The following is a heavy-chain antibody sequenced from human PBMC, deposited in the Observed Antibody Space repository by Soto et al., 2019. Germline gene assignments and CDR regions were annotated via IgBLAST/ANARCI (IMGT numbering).Heavy chain of an antibody. CDR1: GGSFSGYY. Sequence: SETLSLTCAVYGGSFSGYYWSWIRQPPGKGPEWIGEINHSGSTNYNPSLKSRVTISVDTSKNQFSLKLSSVTAADTAVYYCARGGRSIAARPANYYYYYMDVWGKGTTVTVSS. J-gene: IGHJ6*03. V-gene: IGHV4-34*01. CDR3: ARGGRSIAARPANYYYYYMDV. D-gene: IGHD6-6*01. CDR2: INHSGST.